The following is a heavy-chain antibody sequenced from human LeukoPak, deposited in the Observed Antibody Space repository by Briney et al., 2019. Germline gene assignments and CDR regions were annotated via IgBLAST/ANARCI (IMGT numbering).Heavy chain of an antibody. V-gene: IGHV3-30*18. CDR2: ISYDGSNK. J-gene: IGHJ4*02. CDR1: GSTFSSYA. Sequence: LTLAFAPFGSTFSSYATGCVRPTPGKGLGWVVVISYDGSNKYYADSVKGRFTISRDNSKNTLYLQMNSLRAEDTAVYYCAKDQTAITAAGFFDYWGQGTLVTVSS. D-gene: IGHD6-13*01. CDR3: AKDQTAITAAGFFDY.